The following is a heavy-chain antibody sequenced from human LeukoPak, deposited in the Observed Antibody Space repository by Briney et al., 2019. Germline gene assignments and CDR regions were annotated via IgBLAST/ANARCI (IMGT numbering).Heavy chain of an antibody. J-gene: IGHJ4*02. CDR3: ARRTRFGDFIDY. Sequence: SETLSLTCAVSGASFSAYYWSWIRQPPEKGVEWLGEINHTGITDYNPSLKSRVTISVDTSKNQFSLRLSSVTAADSAVYYCARRTRFGDFIDYWGQGTMVSVSS. CDR1: GASFSAYY. V-gene: IGHV4-34*01. D-gene: IGHD3-10*01. CDR2: INHTGIT.